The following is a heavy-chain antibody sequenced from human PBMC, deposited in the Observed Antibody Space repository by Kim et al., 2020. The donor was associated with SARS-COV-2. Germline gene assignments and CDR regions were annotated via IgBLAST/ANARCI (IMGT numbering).Heavy chain of an antibody. V-gene: IGHV1-24*01. J-gene: IGHJ6*02. CDR1: GYTLTELS. CDR2: FDPEDGET. D-gene: IGHD3-9*01. Sequence: ASVKVSCKVSGYTLTELSMHWVRQAPGKGLEWMGGFDPEDGETIYAQKFQGRVTMTEDTSTDTAYMELSSLRSEDTAVYYCATDSNYDILTGTYYGMDVWGQGTTVTVSS. CDR3: ATDSNYDILTGTYYGMDV.